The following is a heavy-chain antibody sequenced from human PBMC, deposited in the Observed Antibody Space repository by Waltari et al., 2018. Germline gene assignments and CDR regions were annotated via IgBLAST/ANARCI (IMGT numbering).Heavy chain of an antibody. J-gene: IGHJ5*02. CDR1: GGSFSGYY. Sequence: QVQLQQWGAGLLKPSETLSLTCAVYGGSFSGYYWSWIRKPPGRGLEWIGEINHSGSTNYNRSLKGLVTISVDTSKNQFSLKLSSVTAADTAVYYCARAVQRITMVRGVILFDPWGQGTLVTVSS. V-gene: IGHV4-34*01. CDR3: ARAVQRITMVRGVILFDP. D-gene: IGHD3-10*01. CDR2: INHSGST.